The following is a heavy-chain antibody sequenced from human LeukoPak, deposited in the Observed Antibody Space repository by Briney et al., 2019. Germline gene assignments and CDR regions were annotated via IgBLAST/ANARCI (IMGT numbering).Heavy chain of an antibody. Sequence: PGGSLRLSCAASGFTFDVYAMHWVRQAPGKGLEWVSGISWNSGSIGYADSVKGRFTISRDNAKNSLYLQMNSLRAEDMALYYCSKSAARPGWYCDLWGRGTLVTVSS. CDR2: ISWNSGSI. J-gene: IGHJ2*01. CDR1: GFTFDVYA. V-gene: IGHV3-9*03. CDR3: SKSAARPGWYCDL. D-gene: IGHD6-6*01.